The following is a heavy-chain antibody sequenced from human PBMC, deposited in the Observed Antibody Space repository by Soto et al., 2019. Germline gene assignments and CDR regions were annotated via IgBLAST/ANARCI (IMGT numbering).Heavy chain of an antibody. CDR3: ARDQVGASSFDY. CDR1: GGTFSISP. V-gene: IGHV1-69*04. CDR2: IIPSPART. J-gene: IGHJ4*02. Sequence: ASVKVSCKASGGTFSISPISLVRQIPGQGPEWMGRIIPSPARTIYSRKFRGRVTLTADKSTQTVYMTLSSLTTEDSGVYYCARDQVGASSFDYWGQGTRVTVS. D-gene: IGHD1-26*01.